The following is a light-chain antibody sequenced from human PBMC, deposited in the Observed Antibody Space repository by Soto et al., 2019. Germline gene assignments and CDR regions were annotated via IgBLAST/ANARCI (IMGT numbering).Light chain of an antibody. CDR3: SSYTSSSNVI. V-gene: IGLV2-14*03. J-gene: IGLJ2*01. CDR2: DVR. Sequence: QSALTQPASVSGSPGQSITISCTGTSSDVGGYNFVSWYQQHPGKAPKFIIYDVRNRPSGVSNRFSGSRSGNTASLTISGLQAEDEADYYCSSYTSSSNVIFGGGTKVTVL. CDR1: SSDVGGYNF.